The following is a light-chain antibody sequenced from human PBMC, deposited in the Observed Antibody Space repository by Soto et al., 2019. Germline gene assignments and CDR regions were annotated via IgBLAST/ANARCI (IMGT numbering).Light chain of an antibody. CDR1: SSDVGYYDY. CDR2: EVS. V-gene: IGLV2-14*01. Sequence: QSVLTQPASVSGSPGQSITISCTGTSSDVGYYDYVSWYQHHPGKAPKLMIYEVSNRPSGVSNRFSASKSGNTASLTISGLQAEDEADYYCSSYTGISTYVFGTGTKHTVL. CDR3: SSYTGISTYV. J-gene: IGLJ1*01.